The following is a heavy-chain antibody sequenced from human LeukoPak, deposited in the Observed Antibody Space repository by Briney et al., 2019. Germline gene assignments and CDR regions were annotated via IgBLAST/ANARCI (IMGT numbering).Heavy chain of an antibody. D-gene: IGHD1-26*01. CDR2: ISSSGGTI. CDR1: GFTFSDHG. CDR3: ARDRSEDRFDY. V-gene: IGHV3-48*03. Sequence: GGSLRLSCAASGFTFSDHGMQWVRQAPGRGLEWVSFISSSGGTISYADSVKGRFTISRDNAKNSLYLQMNSLRGEDTALYYCARDRSEDRFDYWGQGTLVTVSS. J-gene: IGHJ4*02.